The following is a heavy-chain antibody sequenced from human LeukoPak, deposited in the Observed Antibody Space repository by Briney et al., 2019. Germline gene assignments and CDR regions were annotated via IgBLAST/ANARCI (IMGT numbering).Heavy chain of an antibody. CDR1: GFTFDDYA. V-gene: IGHV3-9*01. J-gene: IGHJ3*02. CDR2: ISWNSGSI. Sequence: PGRSLRLSCAASGFTFDDYAMHWVRQAPGKGLEWVSGISWNSGSIGYADSVKGRFTISRDNAKNSLYLQMNSLRAEDTALYYCAKVDIVATIGAFDIWGQGTMVTGSS. CDR3: AKVDIVATIGAFDI. D-gene: IGHD5-12*01.